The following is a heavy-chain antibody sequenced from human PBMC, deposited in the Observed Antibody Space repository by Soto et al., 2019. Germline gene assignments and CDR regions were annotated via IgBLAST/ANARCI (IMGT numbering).Heavy chain of an antibody. J-gene: IGHJ6*02. CDR3: ARGAGAARQNPGGMDV. CDR2: INPNSGGT. V-gene: IGHV1-2*02. D-gene: IGHD6-6*01. Sequence: DSVKVSCKASGYTFTGYYMHLVRQAPGQGLEWMGWINPNSGGTNYAQKFQGRVTMTRDTSISTAYMELSRLRSDDTAVYYCARGAGAARQNPGGMDVWGQGTTVTVS. CDR1: GYTFTGYY.